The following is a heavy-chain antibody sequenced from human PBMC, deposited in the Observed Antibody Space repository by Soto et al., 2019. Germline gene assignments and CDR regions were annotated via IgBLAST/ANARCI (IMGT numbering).Heavy chain of an antibody. CDR3: ARDFCGGDCFLYFDY. V-gene: IGHV3-30-3*01. CDR2: ISYDGSNK. CDR1: GFTFSSYA. J-gene: IGHJ4*02. D-gene: IGHD2-21*02. Sequence: LRLSCAASGFTFSSYAMHWVRQAPGKGLEWVAVISYDGSNKYYADSVKGRFTISRDNSKNTLYLQMNSLRAEDTAVYYCARDFCGGDCFLYFDYWGQGTLVTVSS.